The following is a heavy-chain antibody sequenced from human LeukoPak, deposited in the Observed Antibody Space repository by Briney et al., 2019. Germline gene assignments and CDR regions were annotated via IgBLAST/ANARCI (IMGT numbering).Heavy chain of an antibody. CDR3: AAGGDRAKAGY. V-gene: IGHV4-39*01. CDR1: GASLNHGLHY. J-gene: IGHJ4*01. Sequence: SETLSLTCSGASLNHGLHYGAWIRHPPGRGLVWIGPIHYSGNHIFYNRSLERRVTLFTDTSKNQFSLTLGSVTAADTATYDGAAGGDRAKAGYWGHGTLVTVSS. CDR2: IHYSGNHI. D-gene: IGHD3-16*01.